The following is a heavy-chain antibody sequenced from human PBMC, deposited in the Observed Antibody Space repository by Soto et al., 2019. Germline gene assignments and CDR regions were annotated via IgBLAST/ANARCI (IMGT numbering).Heavy chain of an antibody. V-gene: IGHV4-4*02. CDR2: IYHSGST. J-gene: IGHJ6*02. CDR1: GGSISSSNW. Sequence: SETLSLTCAVSGGSISSSNWWSSVRQPPGKGLEWIGEIYHSGSTNYNPSLKSRVTISVDKSKNQFSLKLSSVTAADTAVYYCARDSRNPRDYYYGMDVWGQGTTVTVSS. CDR3: ARDSRNPRDYYYGMDV. D-gene: IGHD1-1*01.